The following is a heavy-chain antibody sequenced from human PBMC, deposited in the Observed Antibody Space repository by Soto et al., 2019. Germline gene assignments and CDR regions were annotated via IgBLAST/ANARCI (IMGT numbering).Heavy chain of an antibody. D-gene: IGHD1-7*01. CDR2: ISYDGSNK. CDR3: AKDELRNAFDI. V-gene: IGHV3-30*18. Sequence: SLILSCAASGFTFSSYGMHWVRQAPGKGLEWVAVISYDGSNKYYADSVKGRFTISRDNSKNTLYLQMNSLRAEDTAVYYCAKDELRNAFDIWGQGTMVTVSS. CDR1: GFTFSSYG. J-gene: IGHJ3*02.